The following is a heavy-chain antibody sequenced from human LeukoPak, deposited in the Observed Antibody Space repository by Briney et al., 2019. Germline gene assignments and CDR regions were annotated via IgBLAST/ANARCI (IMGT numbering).Heavy chain of an antibody. V-gene: IGHV3-21*01. Sequence: GGSLRLSCAASGFTFSNYSMNWVRQAPGKGLEGVSSISSSSSYIYYADSVKGRFTISRDNAKNSLYLQMNSLRAEDTAVYYCARDVRPWLSGWYYWGQGTLVTVSS. D-gene: IGHD6-19*01. J-gene: IGHJ4*02. CDR2: ISSSSSYI. CDR1: GFTFSNYS. CDR3: ARDVRPWLSGWYY.